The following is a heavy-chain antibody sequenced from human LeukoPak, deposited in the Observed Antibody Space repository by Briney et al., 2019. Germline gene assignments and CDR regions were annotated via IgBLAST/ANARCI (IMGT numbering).Heavy chain of an antibody. CDR1: GYTLTELS. D-gene: IGHD2-2*01. J-gene: IGHJ4*02. CDR3: ATGLNLVPAAPGDY. V-gene: IGHV1-24*01. CDR2: FDPEDGET. Sequence: ASVKVSCKVSGYTLTELSMHWVRQAPGKGLEWMGGFDPEDGETIYARKFQGRVTMTEDTSTDTAYMELSSLRSEDTAVYYCATGLNLVPAAPGDYWGQGTLVTVSS.